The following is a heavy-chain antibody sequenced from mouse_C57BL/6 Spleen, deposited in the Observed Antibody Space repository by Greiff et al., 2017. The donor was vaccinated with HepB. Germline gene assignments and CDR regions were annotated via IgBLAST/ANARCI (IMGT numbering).Heavy chain of an antibody. CDR2: INPSNGGT. CDR1: GYTFTSYW. D-gene: IGHD1-1*01. CDR3: ARGGYYGSIYYAMDY. V-gene: IGHV1-53*01. J-gene: IGHJ4*01. Sequence: QVQLQQPGTELVKPGASVKLSCKASGYTFTSYWMHWVKQRPGQGLEWIGNINPSNGGTNYNEKFKSKATLTVDKSSSTAYMQLSSLTSEDSAVYDCARGGYYGSIYYAMDYWGQGTSVTVSS.